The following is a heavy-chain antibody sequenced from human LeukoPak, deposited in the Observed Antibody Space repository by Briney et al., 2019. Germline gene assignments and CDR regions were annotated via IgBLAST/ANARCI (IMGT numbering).Heavy chain of an antibody. V-gene: IGHV1-69*01. CDR3: ARDGRGIYGSGTLGP. CDR1: GGTFSSYA. CDR2: IIPIFGTA. Sequence: GASVNVSCKASGGTFSSYAISWVRQAPGQGLEWMGGIIPIFGTANYAQKLQGRVKITADDSTSTAYMELSRLRSDDTDVYYCARDGRGIYGSGTLGPWGQGTLVTVSS. D-gene: IGHD3-10*01. J-gene: IGHJ5*02.